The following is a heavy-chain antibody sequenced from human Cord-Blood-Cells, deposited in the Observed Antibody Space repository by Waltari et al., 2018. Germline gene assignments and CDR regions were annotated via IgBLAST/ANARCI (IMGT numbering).Heavy chain of an antibody. CDR2: IYYGGST. J-gene: IGHJ6*03. D-gene: IGHD3-10*01. Sequence: QVQLQESGPGLVKPSETLSLTCTVSGGSISSYYWSWIRQPPGKGLEWIGYIYYGGSTNNNPSRKSRVTRSVGPSKTQFARKLSPVTAADTAVYYCARHPTYYYGSGSPYYYYRDVWGKGTTVTVSS. CDR1: GGSISSYY. CDR3: ARHPTYYYGSGSPYYYYRDV. V-gene: IGHV4-59*08.